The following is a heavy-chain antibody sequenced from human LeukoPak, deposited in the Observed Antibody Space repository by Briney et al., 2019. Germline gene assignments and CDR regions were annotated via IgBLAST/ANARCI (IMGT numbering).Heavy chain of an antibody. CDR2: IYHSGST. CDR3: ARTYYDYVWGSYRSRSGLWYFDL. J-gene: IGHJ2*01. V-gene: IGHV4-30-2*01. D-gene: IGHD3-16*02. CDR1: GGSISSGGYS. Sequence: SETLSLTCAASGGSISSGGYSWSWIRQPPGKGLEWIGYIYHSGSTYYNPSLKSRVTISVDRSKNQFSLKLSSVTAADTAVYYCARTYYDYVWGSYRSRSGLWYFDLWGRGTLVTVSS.